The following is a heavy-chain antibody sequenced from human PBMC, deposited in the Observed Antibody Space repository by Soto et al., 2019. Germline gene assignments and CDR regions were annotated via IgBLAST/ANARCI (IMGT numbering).Heavy chain of an antibody. CDR2: ISYDGSNK. D-gene: IGHD2-2*01. CDR3: ARGKEHCRSTSCSGATEYFDY. Sequence: GGSLRLSCAASGFTFSSYAMHWVRQAPGKGLEWVAVISYDGSNKYYADSVKGRFTISRDNSKNTLYLQMNSLRAEDTAVYYCARGKEHCRSTSCSGATEYFDYWGQGTLVTVSS. CDR1: GFTFSSYA. J-gene: IGHJ4*02. V-gene: IGHV3-30-3*01.